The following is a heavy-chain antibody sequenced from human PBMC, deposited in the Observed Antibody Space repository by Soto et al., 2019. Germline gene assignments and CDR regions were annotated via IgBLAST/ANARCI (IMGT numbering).Heavy chain of an antibody. CDR1: GGTFSTYA. CDR2: IIPLFGTA. Sequence: QVQLEQSGGEVKQPVSSVRVSCKTSGGTFSTYAINWVRQAPGQVLEWMGAIIPLFGTADYSQKFQGRVTSTADESTSTAYMELSRLRFDDTAVYFCARPKGTYSSGYYYFDFWGQGTLVTVSS. D-gene: IGHD6-19*01. CDR3: ARPKGTYSSGYYYFDF. J-gene: IGHJ4*02. V-gene: IGHV1-69*01.